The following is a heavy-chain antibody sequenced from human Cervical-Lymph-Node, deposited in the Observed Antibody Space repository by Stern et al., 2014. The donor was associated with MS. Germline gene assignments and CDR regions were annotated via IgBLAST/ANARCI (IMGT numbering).Heavy chain of an antibody. CDR1: GGTFSSYA. CDR3: VRAYYYYYGMDV. V-gene: IGHV1-69*01. Sequence: QVQLLQPGAEVKKPGSSVKVSCKASGGTFSSYAISWVRQAPGQGLEWMGGIIPIFGTANYAQKFQGRVTITADESTSTAYMELSSLRSEDTAVYYCVRAYYYYYGMDVWGQGTTVTVSS. CDR2: IIPIFGTA. J-gene: IGHJ6*02.